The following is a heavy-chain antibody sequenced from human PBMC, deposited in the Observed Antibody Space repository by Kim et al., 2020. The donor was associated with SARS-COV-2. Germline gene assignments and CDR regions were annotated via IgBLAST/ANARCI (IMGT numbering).Heavy chain of an antibody. CDR3: ARAGQMRGYYMDV. Sequence: SETLSLTCTVSGGSISSYYWSWIRQPPGKGLEWIGYIYYSGSTNYNPSLKSRVTISVDTSKNQFSLKLSSVTAADTAVYYCARAGQMRGYYMDVWGKGTTVTVSS. CDR2: IYYSGST. D-gene: IGHD6-19*01. V-gene: IGHV4-59*08. CDR1: GGSISSYY. J-gene: IGHJ6*03.